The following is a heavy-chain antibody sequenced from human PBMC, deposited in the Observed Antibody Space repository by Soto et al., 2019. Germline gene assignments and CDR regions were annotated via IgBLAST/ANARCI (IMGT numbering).Heavy chain of an antibody. CDR1: GFTFSTYA. J-gene: IGHJ1*01. CDR2: VSGSGGST. V-gene: IGHV3-23*01. D-gene: IGHD3-3*01. CDR3: AKEGALLRLLDGGALQY. Sequence: EVQLLEFGGGLVQPGGSLRLSCAASGFTFSTYAMNWVRQAPGKGLEWVSSVSGSGGSTYYADSVKGRFTISRDNSKNTLYLQMNSLTADDTAVYYCAKEGALLRLLDGGALQYWGQGTLVTVSS.